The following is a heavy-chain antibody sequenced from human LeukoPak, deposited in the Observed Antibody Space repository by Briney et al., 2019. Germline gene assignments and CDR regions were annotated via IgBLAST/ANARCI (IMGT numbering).Heavy chain of an antibody. J-gene: IGHJ4*02. D-gene: IGHD5-12*01. CDR3: ARGYSGYRAHFDY. CDR1: GYTLINNW. CDR2: IYPGDSDT. V-gene: IGHV5-51*01. Sequence: GESLKISCKASGYTLINNWIARVRQMPGKGLEWMGIIYPGDSDTRYSLSFQGQVTISADKSISTVYLQWSSLKASDSAIYYCARGYSGYRAHFDYWGQGTLVTVSS.